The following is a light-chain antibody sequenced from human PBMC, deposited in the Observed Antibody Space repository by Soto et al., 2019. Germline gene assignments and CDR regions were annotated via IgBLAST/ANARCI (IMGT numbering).Light chain of an antibody. J-gene: IGKJ5*01. CDR1: QSISSW. CDR2: DAS. Sequence: DIQMTQSPSTLSASVGDRVTITCRASQSISSWLAWYQHKPGKAPKLLIYDASSLKSGVPSRFSGSGSGTEFTLTISSLQPDDFANYYCQQYNSFSITFGQGTRLEIK. CDR3: QQYNSFSIT. V-gene: IGKV1-5*01.